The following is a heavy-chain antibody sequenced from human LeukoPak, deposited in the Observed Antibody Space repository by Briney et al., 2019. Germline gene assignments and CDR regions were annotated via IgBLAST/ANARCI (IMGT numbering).Heavy chain of an antibody. Sequence: GGSLRLSCAASGFTFSSYGMHWVRQAPGKGLEWVAVISYDGSNKYYADSVKGRFTISRDNSKSTLYLQMNSLRAEDTAVYYCAKIFPTSDYWGQGTLVTVSS. CDR1: GFTFSSYG. V-gene: IGHV3-30*18. CDR3: AKIFPTSDY. CDR2: ISYDGSNK. D-gene: IGHD3-3*01. J-gene: IGHJ4*02.